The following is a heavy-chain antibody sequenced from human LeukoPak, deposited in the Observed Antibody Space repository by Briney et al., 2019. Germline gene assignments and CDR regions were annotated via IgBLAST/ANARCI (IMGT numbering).Heavy chain of an antibody. CDR1: GFPLSSYS. CDR3: ARVKGTYFDY. CDR2: ISASGANI. J-gene: IGHJ4*02. Sequence: PGGSLRLSCTMSGFPLSSYSMNWFRQAPGKGLEWVAYISASGANIYYVDSVMGRFTVSRDNPQSSLFLQMNSPRAEDTAVYYCARVKGTYFDYWGQGALVTVSS. D-gene: IGHD1-1*01. V-gene: IGHV3-48*01.